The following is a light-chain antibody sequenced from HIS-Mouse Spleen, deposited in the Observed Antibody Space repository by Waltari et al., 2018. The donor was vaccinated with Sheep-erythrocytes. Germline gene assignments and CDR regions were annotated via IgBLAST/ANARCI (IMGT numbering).Light chain of an antibody. Sequence: QSALTQPASVSGSPGQSITISCTGTSMDVGGYNYVSWYQQHPGKAPKLMIYDVSNRPSGVSNCFSGSKSGNTASLTISGLQAEDEADYYCSSYTSSSTLAVFGGGTKLTVL. CDR1: SMDVGGYNY. J-gene: IGLJ2*01. V-gene: IGLV2-14*03. CDR2: DVS. CDR3: SSYTSSSTLAV.